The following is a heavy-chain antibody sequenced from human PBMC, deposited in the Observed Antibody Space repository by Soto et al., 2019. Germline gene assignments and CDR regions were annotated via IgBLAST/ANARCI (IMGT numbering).Heavy chain of an antibody. J-gene: IGHJ4*02. Sequence: TSVKVSCTASGYTFTIYDINWVRQATGQGLEWMGWMNPNSGNTGYAQKFQGRVTMTRNTSISTAYMELSSLRSEDTAVYYCARGHPAGPGIFDYWGQGTLVTV. V-gene: IGHV1-8*01. D-gene: IGHD6-19*01. CDR3: ARGHPAGPGIFDY. CDR1: GYTFTIYD. CDR2: MNPNSGNT.